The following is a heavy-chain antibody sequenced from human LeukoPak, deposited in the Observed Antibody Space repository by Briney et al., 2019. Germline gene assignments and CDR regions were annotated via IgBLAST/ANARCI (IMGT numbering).Heavy chain of an antibody. Sequence: PGGSLRLSCAASGFTFSSYGMHWVRQAPGKGLEWVAVIWYDGSNKYYADSVKGRFTISRDNSKNTLYLQMNSLRAEDTAVYYCAREGVAVAGGYFDYWGQGTLVTVSS. CDR1: GFTFSSYG. J-gene: IGHJ4*02. V-gene: IGHV3-33*08. CDR2: IWYDGSNK. CDR3: AREGVAVAGGYFDY. D-gene: IGHD6-19*01.